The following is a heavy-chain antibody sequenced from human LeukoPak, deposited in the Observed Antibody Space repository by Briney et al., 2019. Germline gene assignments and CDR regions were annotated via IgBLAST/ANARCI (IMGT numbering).Heavy chain of an antibody. CDR2: INSDGLIT. CDR3: VRRFFDL. Sequence: PGGSLRLSCAASGFTFSNYWMHWVRQAPGKGLVWVSRINSDGLITNYADSVKGRFTVSRDNPKNTLYLQMNSLRVEDTAVYYCVRRFFDLWGRGTLVTVSS. CDR1: GFTFSNYW. V-gene: IGHV3-74*01. J-gene: IGHJ2*01.